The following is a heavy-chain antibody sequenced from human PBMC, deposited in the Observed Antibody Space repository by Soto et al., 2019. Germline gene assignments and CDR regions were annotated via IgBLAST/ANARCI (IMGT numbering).Heavy chain of an antibody. Sequence: GASVKVSCKASGYTFTSYAMNWVRQAPGQGLEWMGWINTNTGNPTYAQGLTGRFVFSLDTSVSTAYLQICSLKAEDTAVYYCARARWLQLRNYYYYGMDVWGQGTTVTVSS. CDR3: ARARWLQLRNYYYYGMDV. D-gene: IGHD5-12*01. CDR1: GYTFTSYA. V-gene: IGHV7-4-1*01. CDR2: INTNTGNP. J-gene: IGHJ6*02.